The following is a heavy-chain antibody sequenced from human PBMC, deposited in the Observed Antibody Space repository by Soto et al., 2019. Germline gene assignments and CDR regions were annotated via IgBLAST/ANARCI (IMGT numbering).Heavy chain of an antibody. CDR3: ARLVAARSLYYYYSHGMDV. V-gene: IGHV5-51*01. Sequence: GESLKISGKGSGYSFTSYWIGWVRQMPGKGLEWMGIIYPGDSDTRYSPSFQGQVTISADKSISTAYLQWSSLKASDTAMYYCARLVAARSLYYYYSHGMDVWGQRPTATVSS. J-gene: IGHJ6*02. CDR1: GYSFTSYW. D-gene: IGHD2-15*01. CDR2: IYPGDSDT.